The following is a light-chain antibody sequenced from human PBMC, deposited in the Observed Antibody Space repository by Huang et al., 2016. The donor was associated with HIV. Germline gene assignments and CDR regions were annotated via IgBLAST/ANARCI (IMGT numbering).Light chain of an antibody. CDR2: DTS. Sequence: EVVLTQSPGTLSLSPGERATLSCRASQSVDNTRVAWYQQKPGQPPRLLIFDTSSRANDIPERFSGSGSGTDFTITINRLEPEDFAVYYCQQFGPSPAFGQGTKVEIK. CDR3: QQFGPSPA. CDR1: QSVDNTR. V-gene: IGKV3-20*01. J-gene: IGKJ1*01.